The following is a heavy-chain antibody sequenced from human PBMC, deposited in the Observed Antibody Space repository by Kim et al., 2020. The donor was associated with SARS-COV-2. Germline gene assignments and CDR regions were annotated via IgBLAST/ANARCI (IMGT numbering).Heavy chain of an antibody. CDR3: AGSLTSYFEY. V-gene: IGHV3-7*01. CDR2: IKQDGTEK. J-gene: IGHJ4*02. Sequence: GGSLRLSCAASEFTFSRYWMSWVRQAPGKGLGWVANIKQDGTEKHYVDSVRGRFTISRDNAESALYLQLNSLRVEDTAVYFCAGSLTSYFEYWGQGTLVT. CDR1: EFTFSRYW.